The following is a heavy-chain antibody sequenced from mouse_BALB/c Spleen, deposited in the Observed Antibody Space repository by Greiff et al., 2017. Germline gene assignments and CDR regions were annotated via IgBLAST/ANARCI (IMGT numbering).Heavy chain of an antibody. D-gene: IGHD2-4*01. J-gene: IGHJ4*01. CDR3: ARRAYYDYDAYAMDY. V-gene: IGHV2-2*02. Sequence: VQLKESGPGLVQPSQSLSITCTVSGFSLTSYGVHWVRQSPGKGLEWLGVIWSGGSTDYNAAFISRLSISKDNSKSQVFFKMNSLQANDTAIYYCARRAYYDYDAYAMDYWGQGTSVTVSS. CDR2: IWSGGST. CDR1: GFSLTSYG.